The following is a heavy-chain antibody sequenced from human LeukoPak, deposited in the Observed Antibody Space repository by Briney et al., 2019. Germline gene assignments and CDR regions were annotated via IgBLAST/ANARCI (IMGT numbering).Heavy chain of an antibody. D-gene: IGHD6-19*01. CDR1: GFTLTSNG. Sequence: GSLRLSSAAPGFTLTSNGMSCVRHAPGHWLKWAPGTSGTGDRPYYADSVKGRLTISRDNSKNTLYLQMNSLRADDTALYYCAKDSGWLAHYWGRGTLVTVSS. V-gene: IGHV3-23*01. J-gene: IGHJ4*02. CDR3: AKDSGWLAHY. CDR2: TSGTGDRP.